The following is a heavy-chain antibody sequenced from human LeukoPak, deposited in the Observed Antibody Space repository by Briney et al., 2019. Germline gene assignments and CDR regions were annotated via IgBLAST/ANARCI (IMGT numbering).Heavy chain of an antibody. J-gene: IGHJ4*02. Sequence: GGSLRLSCAASGFTVSSNYMSWVRQAPEKGLEWVSGISGSGGTTYYADSVKGRFTISRDNSKNMLYLQMNSLRAEDTAAYYCAKAVYSSASYYFDYWGQGTLVTVSS. CDR2: ISGSGGTT. D-gene: IGHD6-19*01. CDR3: AKAVYSSASYYFDY. CDR1: GFTVSSNY. V-gene: IGHV3-23*01.